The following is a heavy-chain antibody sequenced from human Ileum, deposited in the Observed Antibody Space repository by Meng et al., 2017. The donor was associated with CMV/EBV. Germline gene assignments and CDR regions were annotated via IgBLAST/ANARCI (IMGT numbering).Heavy chain of an antibody. CDR1: GASISRYY. D-gene: IGHD3-10*01. Sequence: QAQLRESGPALVKPSDTLPLTCTVFGASISRYYWTWIRQPAGKGLEFIGRIHSSGNTDYNPSLMSRVTMSIDTSKNQLSLNLNSVTAADTAVYYCARAAARGVPVDFWGQGMLVTVSS. V-gene: IGHV4-4*07. CDR3: ARAAARGVPVDF. CDR2: IHSSGNT. J-gene: IGHJ4*02.